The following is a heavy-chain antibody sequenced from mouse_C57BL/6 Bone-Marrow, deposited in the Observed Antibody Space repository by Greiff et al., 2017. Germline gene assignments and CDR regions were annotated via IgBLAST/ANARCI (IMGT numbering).Heavy chain of an antibody. D-gene: IGHD1-1*01. J-gene: IGHJ1*03. CDR2: IDPSDSYT. V-gene: IGHV1-50*01. CDR3: ARWGYGNPWYFDV. Sequence: VKLQQPGAELVKPGASVKLSCKASGYTFTSYWMQWVKQRPGQGLEWIGEIDPSDSYTNYNQKFKGKATLTVYTSSSTAYMQLSSLTSEDSAVYYCARWGYGNPWYFDVWGTGTTVTVAS. CDR1: GYTFTSYW.